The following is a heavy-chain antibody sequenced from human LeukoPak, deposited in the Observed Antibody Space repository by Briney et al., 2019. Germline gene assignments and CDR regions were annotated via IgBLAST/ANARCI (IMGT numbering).Heavy chain of an antibody. Sequence: GGSLRLSCAASGFTFSSYSMNWVRQAPGKGLEWISYISSSGDTIFYADSVKGRFTISRDNAKNSLYLQMNSLRAEDTAIYYCARGWFDYWGQGTLVTVSS. CDR2: ISSSGDTI. V-gene: IGHV3-48*04. CDR1: GFTFSSYS. CDR3: ARGWFDY. J-gene: IGHJ4*02.